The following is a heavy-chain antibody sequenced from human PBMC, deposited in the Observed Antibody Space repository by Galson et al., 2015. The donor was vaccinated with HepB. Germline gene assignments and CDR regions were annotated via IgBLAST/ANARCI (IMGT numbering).Heavy chain of an antibody. V-gene: IGHV3-30-3*01. J-gene: IGHJ6*03. CDR1: GFTFSHYA. D-gene: IGHD2-2*02. Sequence: SLRLSCAASGFTFSHYAMHWVRQAPGKGLEWVAGISYDASNKNYADSVKGRFTISRDSSKNTLFLQMNSLNSEDTAVYYCARSGYKYFYYMDVWGKGTTVTVSS. CDR3: ARSGYKYFYYMDV. CDR2: ISYDASNK.